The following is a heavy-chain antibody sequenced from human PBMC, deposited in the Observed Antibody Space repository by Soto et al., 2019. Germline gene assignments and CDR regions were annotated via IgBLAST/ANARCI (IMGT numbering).Heavy chain of an antibody. J-gene: IGHJ4*02. CDR2: IFNSGDT. Sequence: PSETLSLTCTVSGDSVSGTNYFWSWIRQSPGKGLEWIGYIFNSGDTNYNPPFKSRVTISVDTSRNQFSLKLTSVTAADTAVYFCARDQVYCGGDCFLDWGQGTRVTV. CDR3: ARDQVYCGGDCFLD. V-gene: IGHV4-61*01. D-gene: IGHD2-21*02. CDR1: GDSVSGTNYF.